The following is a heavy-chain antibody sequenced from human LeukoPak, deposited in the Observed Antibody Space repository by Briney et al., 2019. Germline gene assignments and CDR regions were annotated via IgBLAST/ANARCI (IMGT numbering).Heavy chain of an antibody. D-gene: IGHD6-13*01. V-gene: IGHV3-74*01. J-gene: IGHJ4*02. Sequence: ARGCLRLSCAASGFTFRSDWIHWVRQAPGQGLVWVSRINSDGSSTSYADSVQGRFTISRDNAKNTLYLQMNSLRAEDTAVYYCARVGYSSIWYVDFWGQGTLVTVSS. CDR1: GFTFRSDW. CDR3: ARVGYSSIWYVDF. CDR2: INSDGSST.